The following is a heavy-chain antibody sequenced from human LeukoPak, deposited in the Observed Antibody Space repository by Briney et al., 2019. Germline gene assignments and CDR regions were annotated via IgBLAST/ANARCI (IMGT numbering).Heavy chain of an antibody. D-gene: IGHD5-18*01. CDR2: IYYSKNT. Sequence: SETLSLTCTVSGGSISSSSAYWGWIRQPPGRGLEWIGSIYYSKNTYYNPSLKSRVTISADTSKNQFSLTLGPVSATDTAVYYCVSPRGFSYGYFDYWGQGTLVTVSS. CDR1: GGSISSSSAY. J-gene: IGHJ4*02. V-gene: IGHV4-39*01. CDR3: VSPRGFSYGYFDY.